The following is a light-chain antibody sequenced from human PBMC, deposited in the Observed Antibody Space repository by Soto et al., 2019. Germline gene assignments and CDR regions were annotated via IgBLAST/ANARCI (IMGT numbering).Light chain of an antibody. CDR3: QECGNWRK. CDR2: DAS. J-gene: IGKJ1*01. V-gene: IGKV3-11*01. CDR1: QSVSSY. Sequence: LLFPQSPSTLSLSPGERATLSCRASQSVSSYLAWYQQKPGQAPRLLIYDASNRATGIPARFSGNGSGTDFTLTISILEPEDFAVDYCQECGNWRKFGQGTK.